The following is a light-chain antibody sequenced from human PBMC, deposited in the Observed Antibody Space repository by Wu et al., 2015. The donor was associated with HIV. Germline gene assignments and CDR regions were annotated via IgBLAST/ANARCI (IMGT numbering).Light chain of an antibody. CDR3: QQHNNWPLT. CDR1: QNISIN. J-gene: IGKJ5*01. V-gene: IGKV3D-15*01. CDR2: DAS. Sequence: EIVMTQFPATLSVSPGERATLSCRASQNISINLAWYQQKPGQAPRLLIYDASTRATDIPARFSGSGSGTDFTLTINSLQPEDFAVYYCQQHNNWPLTFGQGTRLEIK.